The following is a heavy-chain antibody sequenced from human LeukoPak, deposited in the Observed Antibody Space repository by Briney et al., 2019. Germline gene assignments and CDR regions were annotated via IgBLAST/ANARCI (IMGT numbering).Heavy chain of an antibody. CDR3: ARGDSYYYGSGTFQH. D-gene: IGHD3-10*01. CDR2: IYSGGSI. CDR1: GFTVSNNY. V-gene: IGHV3-53*01. J-gene: IGHJ1*01. Sequence: GGSLRLSCAASGFTVSNNYMNWVRQAPGKGLEWVSVIYSGGSIYYADSVKGRFTISRDNSKNTLYLQMNSLRADDTAVYHCARGDSYYYGSGTFQHWGQGTPVTVSS.